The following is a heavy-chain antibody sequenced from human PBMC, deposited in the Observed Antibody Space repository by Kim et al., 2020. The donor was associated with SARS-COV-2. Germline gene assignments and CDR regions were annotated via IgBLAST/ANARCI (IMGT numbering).Heavy chain of an antibody. D-gene: IGHD3-9*01. V-gene: IGHV4-59*13. J-gene: IGHJ6*02. CDR1: GGSISSYY. CDR2: IYYSGST. CDR3: ARVFSPEFDWSYYYYGMDV. Sequence: SETLSLTCTVSGGSISSYYWSWIRQPPGKGLEWIGYIYYSGSTNYNPSLKSRVTISVDTSKNQFSLKLSSVTAADTAVDYCARVFSPEFDWSYYYYGMDVWGQGTTVTVSS.